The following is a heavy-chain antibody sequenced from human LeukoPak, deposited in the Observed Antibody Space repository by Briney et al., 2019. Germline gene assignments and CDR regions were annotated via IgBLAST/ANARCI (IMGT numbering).Heavy chain of an antibody. CDR1: GGSFSGYY. Sequence: PSETLSLTCAVYGGSFSGYYWSWIRQPPGKGLEWIGEINHSGSTNYNPSLKSRVTISVDTSKNQFSLKLSSVTAADTAVYYCARDSTYYDYVWGSYSPGAFDYWGQGTLVTVSS. V-gene: IGHV4-34*01. CDR3: ARDSTYYDYVWGSYSPGAFDY. J-gene: IGHJ4*02. D-gene: IGHD3-16*01. CDR2: INHSGST.